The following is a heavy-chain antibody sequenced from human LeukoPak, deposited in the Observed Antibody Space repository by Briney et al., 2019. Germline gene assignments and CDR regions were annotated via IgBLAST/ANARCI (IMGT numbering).Heavy chain of an antibody. V-gene: IGHV3-7*03. CDR1: GVTFSRYW. Sequence: GGSLRLSCAASGVTFSRYWMRWVRQAPGKGLEWVASINHNGNVNYYVDSVKGRFTISRDNAKNSLHLQMSNLRAEDTAVYFCARGGGLDVWGQGATVTVSS. CDR3: ARGGGLDV. J-gene: IGHJ6*02. D-gene: IGHD3-16*01. CDR2: INHNGNVN.